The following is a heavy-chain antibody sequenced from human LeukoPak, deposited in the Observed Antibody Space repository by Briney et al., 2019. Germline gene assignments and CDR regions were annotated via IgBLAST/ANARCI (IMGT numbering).Heavy chain of an antibody. CDR3: ARGSYDSSDPRAFDI. Sequence: SETLSLTCTVSGGSISGYYWSWIRQPAGKGLEWIGRIYTSGSTNYNPSLKSRVTMSVDTSKNQFSLKLSSVTAADTAVYYCARGSYDSSDPRAFDIWGQGTMVTVSS. V-gene: IGHV4-4*07. CDR2: IYTSGST. D-gene: IGHD3-22*01. CDR1: GGSISGYY. J-gene: IGHJ3*02.